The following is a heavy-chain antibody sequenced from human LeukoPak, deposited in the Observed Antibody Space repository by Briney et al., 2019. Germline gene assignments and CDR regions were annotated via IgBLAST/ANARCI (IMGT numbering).Heavy chain of an antibody. Sequence: GGSLRLSCVVSGITLSNYGMSWVRQAPGKGLEWVSGISERGGSTNYADSVKGRFTISRDNAKNSLYLQMNSLRAEDTAVYYCAKVADYGDYFDYWGQGTLVTVSS. CDR1: GITLSNYG. J-gene: IGHJ4*02. D-gene: IGHD4-17*01. CDR2: ISERGGST. V-gene: IGHV3-23*01. CDR3: AKVADYGDYFDY.